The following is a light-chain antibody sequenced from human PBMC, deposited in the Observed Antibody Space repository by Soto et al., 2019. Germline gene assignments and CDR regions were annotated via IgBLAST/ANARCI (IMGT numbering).Light chain of an antibody. J-gene: IGLJ3*02. CDR3: SSYSSISHWV. V-gene: IGLV2-14*01. CDR1: SSDVGAYNF. Sequence: QSALTQPPSASGSPGQSVTISCTGTSSDVGAYNFVSWYQQHPGKAPKLMIYDVSQRPSGTSIRFSGSKSGSAASLTISGLQAEDEADYYCSSYSSISHWVFGGGTKVTVL. CDR2: DVS.